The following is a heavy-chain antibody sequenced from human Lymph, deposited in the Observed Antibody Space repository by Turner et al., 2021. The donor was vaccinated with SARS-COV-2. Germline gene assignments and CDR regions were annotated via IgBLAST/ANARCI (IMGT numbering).Heavy chain of an antibody. CDR3: ARHNGGRLDY. Sequence: QVQLVESGGGVVQPGRSVSLACAASGFTFSSPGMHWVRQAPGKGLEWVAVVLYDGSNKCYADSVKGRFTISRDNSKNTLYLQMNSLRAEDTAVYYCARHNGGRLDYWGQGTLVTVSS. CDR2: VLYDGSNK. D-gene: IGHD2-8*01. V-gene: IGHV3-33*01. CDR1: GFTFSSPG. J-gene: IGHJ4*02.